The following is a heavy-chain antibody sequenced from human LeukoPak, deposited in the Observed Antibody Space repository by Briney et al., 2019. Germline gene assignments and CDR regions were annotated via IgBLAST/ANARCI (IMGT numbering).Heavy chain of an antibody. Sequence: ASVKVSCKGSGYTFTGYYMHWVRQAPGQGLEWMGWINPNSGGTNYAQKFQGRVTMTRDTSISTGYMEVSRLRSDDTAVYYCARESSGWLPYYYYYGMDVWGQGTTVTVSS. CDR2: INPNSGGT. D-gene: IGHD6-19*01. CDR3: ARESSGWLPYYYYYGMDV. V-gene: IGHV1-2*02. J-gene: IGHJ6*02. CDR1: GYTFTGYY.